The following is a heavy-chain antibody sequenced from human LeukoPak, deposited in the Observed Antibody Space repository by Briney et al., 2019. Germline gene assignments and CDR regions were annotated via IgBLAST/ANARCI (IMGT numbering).Heavy chain of an antibody. CDR1: GGTFSSYA. V-gene: IGHV1-69*13. CDR3: ARGDYDFWSGYYYY. CDR2: IIPIFGTA. D-gene: IGHD3-3*01. Sequence: PVKVSCKASGGTFSSYAISWVRQAPGQGLEWMGGIIPIFGTANYAQKFQGRVTITADESTSTAYMELSSLRSEDTAVYYCARGDYDFWSGYYYYWGQGTLVTVSS. J-gene: IGHJ4*02.